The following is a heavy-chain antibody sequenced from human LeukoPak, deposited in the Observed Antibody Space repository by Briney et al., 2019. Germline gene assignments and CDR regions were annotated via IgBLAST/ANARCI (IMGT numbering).Heavy chain of an antibody. V-gene: IGHV3-74*01. CDR1: GFTFSSNW. J-gene: IGHJ4*02. CDR3: AREGMATIFDY. CDR2: INEDGSTT. D-gene: IGHD5-24*01. Sequence: GGSLRLSYAASGFTFSSNWMHWVRQAPGKGLVWVSRINEDGSTTNYADSVKGRSTIFRDNAKNTLYLQMNSLRAEDTAVYYCAREGMATIFDYWGQGTLVTVSS.